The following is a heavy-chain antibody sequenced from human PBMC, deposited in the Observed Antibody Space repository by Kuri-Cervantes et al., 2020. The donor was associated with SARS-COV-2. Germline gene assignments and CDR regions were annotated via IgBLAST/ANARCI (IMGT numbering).Heavy chain of an antibody. J-gene: IGHJ4*02. D-gene: IGHD5-18*01. CDR1: GYTLTELS. CDR3: ATTDTAMVPEFDY. V-gene: IGHV1-24*01. Sequence: VKVSCKVSGYTLTELSMHWVRQAPGKGLEWMGGFDPEDGETIYAQKFQGRVTMTEDTSTDTAYMELSSLRSEDTAVYYCATTDTAMVPEFDYWGQGTLVTLSS. CDR2: FDPEDGET.